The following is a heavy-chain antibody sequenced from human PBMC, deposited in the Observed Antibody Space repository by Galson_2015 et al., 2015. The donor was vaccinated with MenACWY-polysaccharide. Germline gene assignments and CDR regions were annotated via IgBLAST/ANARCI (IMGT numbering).Heavy chain of an antibody. CDR1: GFTFSSYG. D-gene: IGHD1-1*01. Sequence: SLRLSCAASGFTFSSYGMHWVRQAPGKGLEWVAFIRYDGSNKYYADSVEGRFTISRDNSKNTLYLQMNSLRAEDTAVYYCAKMASGGWFDPWGQGTLVTVSS. CDR3: AKMASGGWFDP. V-gene: IGHV3-30*02. J-gene: IGHJ5*02. CDR2: IRYDGSNK.